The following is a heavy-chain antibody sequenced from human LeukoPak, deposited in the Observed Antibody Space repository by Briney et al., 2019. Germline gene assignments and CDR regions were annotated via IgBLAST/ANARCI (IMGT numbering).Heavy chain of an antibody. J-gene: IGHJ4*02. Sequence: PSETLSLTCVVYGGSFSDYYWSWIRQPPGKGLEWIGEINHRGITNYNPSLTSRVTISVDTSKNQFSLNLTFLTAADTAVYYCARRSTSCLDYWGQGTLVTVSS. CDR1: GGSFSDYY. CDR2: INHRGIT. D-gene: IGHD2-2*01. V-gene: IGHV4-34*01. CDR3: ARRSTSCLDY.